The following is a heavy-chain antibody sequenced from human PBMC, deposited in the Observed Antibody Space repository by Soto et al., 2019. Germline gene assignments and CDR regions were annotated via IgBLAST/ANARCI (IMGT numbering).Heavy chain of an antibody. D-gene: IGHD6-6*01. Sequence: ASVKVSCKASGYTFTSYYIHWVRQAPGQGLEWMGIINPSGGSTTYAQKFQGRVTMTRDTSTSTVYMELSSLRSEDTAVYYCTRAPSSGAFDIWGQGTMVTVS. CDR2: INPSGGST. CDR1: GYTFTSYY. V-gene: IGHV1-46*03. CDR3: TRAPSSGAFDI. J-gene: IGHJ3*02.